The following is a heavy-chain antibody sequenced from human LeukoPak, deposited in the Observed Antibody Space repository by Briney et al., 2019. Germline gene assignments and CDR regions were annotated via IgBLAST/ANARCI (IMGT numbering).Heavy chain of an antibody. V-gene: IGHV1-69*05. CDR1: GYTFTGYY. D-gene: IGHD4-23*01. CDR3: ATLSTTVVTRLYYYYMDV. J-gene: IGHJ6*03. Sequence: ASVKVSCKASGYTFTGYYMHWVRQAPGQGLEWMGGIIPIFGTANYAQKFQGRVTITTDESTSTAYMELSSLRSEDTAVYYCATLSTTVVTRLYYYYMDVWGKGTTVTVSS. CDR2: IIPIFGTA.